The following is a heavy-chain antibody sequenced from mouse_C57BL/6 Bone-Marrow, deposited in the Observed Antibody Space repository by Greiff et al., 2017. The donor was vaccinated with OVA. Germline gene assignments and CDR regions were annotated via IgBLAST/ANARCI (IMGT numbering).Heavy chain of an antibody. CDR2: IDPSDSYT. J-gene: IGHJ4*01. CDR3: ARKRGYNYYAMDY. V-gene: IGHV1-50*01. D-gene: IGHD3-1*01. CDR1: GYTFTSYW. Sequence: QVQLQQPGAELVKPGASVKLSCKASGYTFTSYWMQWVKQRPGQGLEWIGEIDPSDSYTNYNQKFKGKATLTVDTSSSTAYMQLSSLTSEDSAVYYCARKRGYNYYAMDYWGQGTSVTVSS.